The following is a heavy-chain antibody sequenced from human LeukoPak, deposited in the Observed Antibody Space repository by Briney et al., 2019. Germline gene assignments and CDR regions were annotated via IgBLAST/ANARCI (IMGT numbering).Heavy chain of an antibody. CDR1: GFTFSSYG. D-gene: IGHD5-12*01. Sequence: GGSLRLSCAASGFTFSSYGMHWVRPAPGKGREWVAVISYDGSNKYYADSVKGRFTISRDNSKNTLYLQMNSLRAEDTAVYYCAKDRGWLRLFDYWGQGTLVTVSS. CDR3: AKDRGWLRLFDY. CDR2: ISYDGSNK. J-gene: IGHJ4*02. V-gene: IGHV3-30*18.